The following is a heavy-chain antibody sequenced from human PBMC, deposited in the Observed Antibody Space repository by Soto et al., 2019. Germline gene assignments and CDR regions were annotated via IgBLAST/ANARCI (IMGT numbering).Heavy chain of an antibody. CDR2: ISGSGGST. CDR3: AQVRGVVALDGYFDC. J-gene: IGHJ4*02. V-gene: IGHV3-23*01. Sequence: EVQLLESGGGLVQPGGSLRLGCVASGFTFSSYAMTWVRQAPGKGLEWVSGISGSGGSTYYADSVKGRFTISRDNSKNTLYLQINSLRAEDTAVYFCAQVRGVVALDGYFDCWGQGTLVTVSS. D-gene: IGHD2-15*01. CDR1: GFTFSSYA.